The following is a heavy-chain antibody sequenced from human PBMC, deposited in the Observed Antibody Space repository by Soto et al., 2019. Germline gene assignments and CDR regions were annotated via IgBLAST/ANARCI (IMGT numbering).Heavy chain of an antibody. V-gene: IGHV3-23*01. J-gene: IGHJ1*01. Sequence: GGSLRLPCAAAGFTCSSFAMSWVRQAPGKGLEWVSAISGSGGSTYYADSVKGRFTISRDNSKNTLYLQMNSLRAEDTAVYYCATQSLLLQYFQHWGQGTLVTVSS. CDR2: ISGSGGST. CDR1: GFTCSSFA. D-gene: IGHD3-22*01. CDR3: ATQSLLLQYFQH.